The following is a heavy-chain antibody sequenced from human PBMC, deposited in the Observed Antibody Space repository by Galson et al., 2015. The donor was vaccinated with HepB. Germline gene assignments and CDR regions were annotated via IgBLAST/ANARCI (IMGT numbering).Heavy chain of an antibody. J-gene: IGHJ4*02. CDR2: INPSGGST. Sequence: SVKVSCKASGYTFTSYYMHWVRQAPGQGLEWMGIINPSGGSTSYAQKLQGRVTMTRDTSTSTVYMELSSLRSEDTAVYYCARHNQEMATSYYFDYWGQGTLVTVSS. CDR1: GYTFTSYY. CDR3: ARHNQEMATSYYFDY. D-gene: IGHD5-24*01. V-gene: IGHV1-46*04.